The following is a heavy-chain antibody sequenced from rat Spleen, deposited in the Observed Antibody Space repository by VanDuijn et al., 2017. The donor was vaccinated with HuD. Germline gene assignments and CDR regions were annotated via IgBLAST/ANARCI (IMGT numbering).Heavy chain of an antibody. D-gene: IGHD5-1*01. Sequence: EVQLVEPGGGLVQPGRSLKLSCAASGFTFSNYDMAWVRQAPTKGLEWIASISTGGGNTYYRDSVKGRFTITRDNAKSTLYLQMDSLRSEDTATYYCATDRTGSSGWFAYWGQGTLVTVSS. CDR3: ATDRTGSSGWFAY. CDR1: GFTFSNYD. J-gene: IGHJ3*01. CDR2: ISTGGGNT. V-gene: IGHV5-25*01.